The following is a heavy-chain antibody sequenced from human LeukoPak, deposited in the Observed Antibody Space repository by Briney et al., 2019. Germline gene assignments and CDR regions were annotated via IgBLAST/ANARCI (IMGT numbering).Heavy chain of an antibody. V-gene: IGHV3-23*01. J-gene: IGHJ4*02. CDR3: AKVPINRIVVVVAATLYYFDY. D-gene: IGHD2-15*01. CDR1: GFTFSSYA. Sequence: GGSLRLSCAASGFTFSSYAMSWVRQAPGKGLEWVSAISDSGGTTYYADSVKGRFTISRDNSKNTLYLQMNSLRAEDTAVYYCAKVPINRIVVVVAATLYYFDYWGQGTLVTVSS. CDR2: ISDSGGTT.